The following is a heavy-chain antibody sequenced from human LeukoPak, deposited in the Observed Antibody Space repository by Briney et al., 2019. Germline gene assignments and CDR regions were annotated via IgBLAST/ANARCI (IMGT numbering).Heavy chain of an antibody. V-gene: IGHV4-4*07. Sequence: SETLSLTCTVSGGSISSYYWSWIRQPAGKGLEWIGRIYTSGSTNYNPSLKSRVTMSVDTSKNQFSLKPSSVTAADTAVYYCARNSIYYAPYAFDIWGQGTMVTVSS. CDR1: GGSISSYY. CDR3: ARNSIYYAPYAFDI. D-gene: IGHD1-26*01. J-gene: IGHJ3*02. CDR2: IYTSGST.